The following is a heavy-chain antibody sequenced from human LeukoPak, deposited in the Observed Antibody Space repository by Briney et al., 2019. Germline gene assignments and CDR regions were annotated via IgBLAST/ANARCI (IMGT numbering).Heavy chain of an antibody. CDR2: IWYDGSNK. CDR3: ARAKWRGSGSCSGDAFDI. J-gene: IGHJ3*02. Sequence: GRSLRLSCAASGFTFSSYGMHWVRQAPGKGLEWVAVIWYDGSNKYYADSVKGRFTISRDNSKNTLYLQMNSLRAEDTAVYYCARAKWRGSGSCSGDAFDIWGQGTMVTVSS. CDR1: GFTFSSYG. D-gene: IGHD3-10*01. V-gene: IGHV3-33*01.